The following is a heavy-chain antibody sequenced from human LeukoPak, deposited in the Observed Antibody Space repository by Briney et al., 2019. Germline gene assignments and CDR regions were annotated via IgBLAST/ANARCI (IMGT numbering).Heavy chain of an antibody. CDR2: INHSGST. V-gene: IGHV4-34*01. D-gene: IGHD6-6*01. CDR1: GGSFSGYY. Sequence: SETLSLTCAVYGGSFSGYYWSWIRQPPGKGLEWIGEINHSGSTNYNPSLKSRVTISVDTSKNQFSLKLSSVTAADTAVYYCARGSKYSNSRYYYYYYMDVWGKGTTVTVSS. J-gene: IGHJ6*03. CDR3: ARGSKYSNSRYYYYYYMDV.